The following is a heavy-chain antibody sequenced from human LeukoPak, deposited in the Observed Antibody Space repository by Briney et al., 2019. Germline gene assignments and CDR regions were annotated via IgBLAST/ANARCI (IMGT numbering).Heavy chain of an antibody. J-gene: IGHJ4*02. D-gene: IGHD4-23*01. CDR1: GYTLTELS. CDR3: ATDLISPVAGASHVLGY. V-gene: IGHV1-24*01. CDR2: FDPEDGET. Sequence: ASVKVSWKVSGYTLTELSMHWVRQAPGKGLEWMGGFDPEDGETIYAQKFQGRVTMTEDTSTDTAYMELSSLRSEDTAVYYCATDLISPVAGASHVLGYWGQGTLVTVSS.